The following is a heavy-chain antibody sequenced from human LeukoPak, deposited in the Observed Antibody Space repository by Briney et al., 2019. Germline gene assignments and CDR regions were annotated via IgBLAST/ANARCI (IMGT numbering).Heavy chain of an antibody. CDR2: IYYSGST. V-gene: IGHV4-59*01. Sequence: SETLSLTCTVSGGSNSSYYWSWIRQPPGKGLEWIGYIYYSGSTNYNPSLKSRVTISVDTSKNQFSLKLSSVTAADTAVYYCASLSYDSSGYSNLYYFDYWGQGTLVTVSS. D-gene: IGHD3-22*01. CDR1: GGSNSSYY. CDR3: ASLSYDSSGYSNLYYFDY. J-gene: IGHJ4*02.